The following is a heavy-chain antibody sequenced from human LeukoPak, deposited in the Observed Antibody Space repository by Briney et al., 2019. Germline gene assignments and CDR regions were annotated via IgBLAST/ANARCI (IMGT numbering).Heavy chain of an antibody. J-gene: IGHJ6*02. CDR2: INGNGGGS. CDR1: GFTFSDHA. V-gene: IGHV3-23*01. Sequence: GGSLRLSCAAPGFTFSDHAMSWVRQAPAKGLEWVSSINGNGGGSYYIDSVKGRFTISRDNSKNTLYLQMSSLKTEDTAVFYCAKDLKTDPPAYCYYYYGMDVWGQGTTVTVSS. D-gene: IGHD1-14*01. CDR3: AKDLKTDPPAYCYYYYGMDV.